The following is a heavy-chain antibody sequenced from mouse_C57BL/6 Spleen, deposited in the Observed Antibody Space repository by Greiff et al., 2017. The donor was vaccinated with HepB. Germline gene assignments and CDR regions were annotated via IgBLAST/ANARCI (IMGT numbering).Heavy chain of an antibody. J-gene: IGHJ3*01. D-gene: IGHD2-2*01. CDR3: TRGGYQAWFAY. CDR1: GYTFTDYE. CDR2: IDPETGGT. V-gene: IGHV1-15*01. Sequence: VQLQQSGAELVRPGASVTLSCKASGYTFTDYEMHWVKQTPVHGLEWIGAIDPETGGTAYNQKFKGKAILTADKSSSTAYMELRSLTSEDSAVYYCTRGGYQAWFAYWGQGTLVTVSA.